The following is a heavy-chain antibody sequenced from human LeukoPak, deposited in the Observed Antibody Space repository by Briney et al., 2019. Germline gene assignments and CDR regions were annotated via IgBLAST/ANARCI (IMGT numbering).Heavy chain of an antibody. D-gene: IGHD6-19*01. CDR3: ARLGFPRSAVAAARWFDP. V-gene: IGHV3-30*02. J-gene: IGHJ5*02. CDR1: GFTFSSYG. Sequence: GGSLRLSCAASGFTFSSYGMHWVRQAPGKGLEWVAFIRYDGSNKYYADSVKGRFTISRDNSKNTLYLQMNSLRAEDTAVYYCARLGFPRSAVAAARWFDPWGQGTLVTVSS. CDR2: IRYDGSNK.